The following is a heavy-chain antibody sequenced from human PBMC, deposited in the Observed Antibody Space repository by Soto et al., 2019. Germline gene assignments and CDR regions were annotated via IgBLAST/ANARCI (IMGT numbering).Heavy chain of an antibody. CDR3: ARPKDYDDCLDL. CDR2: IIPILGIA. Sequence: SVEVSCKASGYTFTSYGISWVRQAPGQGLEWMGRIIPILGIANYAQKFQGRVTITADKSTSTAYMELSSLRSEDTAVHYCARPKDYDDCLDLWGQGTLVTAPQ. D-gene: IGHD3-22*01. J-gene: IGHJ4*02. V-gene: IGHV1-69*04. CDR1: GYTFTSYG.